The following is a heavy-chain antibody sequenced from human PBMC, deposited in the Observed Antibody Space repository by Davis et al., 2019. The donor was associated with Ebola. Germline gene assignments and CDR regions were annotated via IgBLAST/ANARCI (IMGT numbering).Heavy chain of an antibody. CDR3: AKVHPPTTVTTGWFDP. D-gene: IGHD4-17*01. CDR2: ISVRSIT. Sequence: PSETLSLTCAASGFIFSSYAMSWVRQAPGKGLEWVSSISVRSITYHADSVKGRFTISRDNSKNTLYLQMNSLRAEDTAVYYCAKVHPPTTVTTGWFDPWGQGILVTVSS. V-gene: IGHV3-23*01. CDR1: GFIFSSYA. J-gene: IGHJ5*02.